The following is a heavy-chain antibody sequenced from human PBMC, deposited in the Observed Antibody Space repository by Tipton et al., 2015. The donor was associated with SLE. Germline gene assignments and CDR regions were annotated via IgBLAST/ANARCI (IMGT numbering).Heavy chain of an antibody. CDR2: ISSSGNTK. CDR1: GFTFSDYY. J-gene: IGHJ3*01. V-gene: IGHV3-11*01. Sequence: SLRLSCVASGFTFSDYYMTWLRQAPGKGLEWVSYISSSGNTKYSGDSVEGRFTISRGNDKNSLFLQMTRLRAEDTALYYCARDRYNNYDCAFDLWGQGTMVTVSS. CDR3: ARDRYNNYDCAFDL. D-gene: IGHD4-11*01.